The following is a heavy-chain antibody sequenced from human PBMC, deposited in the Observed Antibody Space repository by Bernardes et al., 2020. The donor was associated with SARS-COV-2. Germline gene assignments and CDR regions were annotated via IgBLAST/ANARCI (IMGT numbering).Heavy chain of an antibody. D-gene: IGHD3-10*01. Sequence: GGSLRLSCAASGFTFSDYYMSWIRQAPGKGLEWVSYISSSGSTIYYADSVKGRFTISRDNAKNSLYLQMNSLRAEDTAVYYCARDLAVRGSDYYYYGMDVWGQGTTVTVSS. CDR1: GFTFSDYY. V-gene: IGHV3-11*01. CDR3: ARDLAVRGSDYYYYGMDV. J-gene: IGHJ6*02. CDR2: ISSSGSTI.